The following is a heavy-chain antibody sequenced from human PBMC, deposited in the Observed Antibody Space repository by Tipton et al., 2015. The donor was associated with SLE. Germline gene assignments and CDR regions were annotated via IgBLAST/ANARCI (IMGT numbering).Heavy chain of an antibody. Sequence: TLSLTCTVSGGSLSGDTYYWSWIRQPAGEGLEWLGSIHYSGTTYDNPSLKSRVTISVDTSKNQFSLMLSSVTAADTALYYCAGALDTTMGPFDYWGQGTLVTVSS. CDR3: AGALDTTMGPFDY. J-gene: IGHJ4*02. CDR1: GGSLSGDTYY. CDR2: IHYSGTT. V-gene: IGHV4-39*07. D-gene: IGHD5-18*01.